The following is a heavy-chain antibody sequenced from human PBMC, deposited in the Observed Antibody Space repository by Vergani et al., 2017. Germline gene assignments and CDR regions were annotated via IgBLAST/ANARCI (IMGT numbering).Heavy chain of an antibody. Sequence: EVQLVQSGAEVKKPGASLRISCKGSGYSVTSYWIIWVRQRPGKGLEWMGWIDPSDSYTTYSPSFQGHVTFSADKSISTAYLQWSSLQASDTAMYSCARHSSSGTSPYGMDVWGQGTTVTVSS. CDR3: ARHSSSGTSPYGMDV. CDR2: IDPSDSYT. J-gene: IGHJ6*02. CDR1: GYSVTSYW. D-gene: IGHD2-2*01. V-gene: IGHV5-10-1*03.